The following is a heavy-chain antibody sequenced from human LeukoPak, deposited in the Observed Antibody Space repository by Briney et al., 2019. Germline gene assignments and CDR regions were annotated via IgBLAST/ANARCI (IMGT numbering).Heavy chain of an antibody. J-gene: IGHJ4*02. V-gene: IGHV3-30*18. CDR3: AKDGVVGTAIGKVPDY. CDR1: GFTFSSYG. Sequence: GGSLRLSCAASGFTFSSYGMHWVRQAPGKGLEWVAVISYDGSNKYYADSVKGRFTISRDNSKNTLYLQMNSLRAEDTAVYYCAKDGVVGTAIGKVPDYWGQGTLVTVSS. D-gene: IGHD2-21*02. CDR2: ISYDGSNK.